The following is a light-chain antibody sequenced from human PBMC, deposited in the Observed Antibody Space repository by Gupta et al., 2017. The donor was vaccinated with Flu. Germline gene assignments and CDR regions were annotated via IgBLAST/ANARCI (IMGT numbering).Light chain of an antibody. CDR1: QSISSY. J-gene: IGKJ1*01. V-gene: IGKV1-39*01. CDR3: QQSYSTWT. CDR2: AAS. Sequence: DIQMTQSPSSLSASVGDRVTITCRASQSISSYLNWYQQKPGKAPKLLIYAASSLQSGVPSRCSGSSSATDFTLTISSLQPEDFATYYCQQSYSTWTFGQGTKVEIK.